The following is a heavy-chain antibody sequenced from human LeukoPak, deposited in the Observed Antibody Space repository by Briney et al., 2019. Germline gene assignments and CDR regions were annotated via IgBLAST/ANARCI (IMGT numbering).Heavy chain of an antibody. J-gene: IGHJ4*02. D-gene: IGHD2-2*01. CDR2: IYTNETT. Sequence: SETLSLTCTVSGASISSYYWSWIRQPPGKGLEWIGYIYTNETTNFNPALRSRVTISIDTSKNQVSLRLSSVTAADTALYYCARHRSPSSLSFFDIWGQGMLVNVSS. CDR3: ARHRSPSSLSFFDI. V-gene: IGHV4-4*09. CDR1: GASISSYY.